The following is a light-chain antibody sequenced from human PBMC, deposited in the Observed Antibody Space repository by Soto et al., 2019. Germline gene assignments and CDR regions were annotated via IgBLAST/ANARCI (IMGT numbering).Light chain of an antibody. J-gene: IGKJ1*01. V-gene: IGKV3-15*01. Sequence: EIVMTQYQDPLSVSPGERSTLSRRASQSVSSNLAWYQQKPGQAPRLLIYGASTRATGIPARFSGSGSGTEFTLTISSLQSEDFAVYYCQQYNNGPPWTFGQGTKVDI. CDR3: QQYNNGPPWT. CDR2: GAS. CDR1: QSVSSN.